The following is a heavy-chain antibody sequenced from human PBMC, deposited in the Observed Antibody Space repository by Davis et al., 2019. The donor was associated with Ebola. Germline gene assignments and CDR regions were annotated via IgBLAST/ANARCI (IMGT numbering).Heavy chain of an antibody. V-gene: IGHV3-11*01. D-gene: IGHD2-15*01. Sequence: PGGSLRLSCAASGFTFSDYYMSWIRQAPGKGLECVSYISSSGSTIYYADSVKGRFTISRDNAKNSLYLQMNSLRAEDTAVYYCARVVFVAGATPSWYFDLWGRGTLVTVSP. CDR3: ARVVFVAGATPSWYFDL. CDR2: ISSSGSTI. CDR1: GFTFSDYY. J-gene: IGHJ2*01.